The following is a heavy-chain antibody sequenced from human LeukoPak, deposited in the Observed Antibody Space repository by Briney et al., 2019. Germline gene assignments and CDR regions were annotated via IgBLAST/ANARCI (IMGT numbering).Heavy chain of an antibody. D-gene: IGHD1/OR15-1a*01. CDR2: INKDGGGI. Sequence: GGSLKLSCAVSGFPFSNSWMYWVRQAPGKGLEGVANINKDGGGISYVDSVKGRFIISRDNARNSLYLQMNSLRVEDTAVYFCAGGNSMDVWGKGTAVTVSS. J-gene: IGHJ6*04. CDR3: AGGNSMDV. V-gene: IGHV3-7*03. CDR1: GFPFSNSW.